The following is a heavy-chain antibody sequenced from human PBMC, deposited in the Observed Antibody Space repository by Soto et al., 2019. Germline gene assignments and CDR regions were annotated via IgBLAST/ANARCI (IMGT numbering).Heavy chain of an antibody. Sequence: QVQLVESGGGVVQPGRSLRLSCAASGFTFSSYGMHWVRQAPGKGLEWVAVIWYDGSNKYYADSVKGRFTISRDNSKNTLYLQMNSLRAEDTAVYYCARVWEGPAAVYFDYWGQGTLVTVSS. CDR2: IWYDGSNK. V-gene: IGHV3-33*01. J-gene: IGHJ4*02. CDR1: GFTFSSYG. D-gene: IGHD2-2*01. CDR3: ARVWEGPAAVYFDY.